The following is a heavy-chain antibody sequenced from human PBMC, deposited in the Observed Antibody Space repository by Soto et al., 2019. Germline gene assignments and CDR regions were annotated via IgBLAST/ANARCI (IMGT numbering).Heavy chain of an antibody. J-gene: IGHJ4*02. D-gene: IGHD1-26*01. CDR3: ARDNSGNYHEFDY. Sequence: GGSLRLSCAASGFTYSNYWMHWVRQAPGKGLVWVSRINSDGSSTSYAESVKGRITISRDNAKNTLYLQMNSLRAEDTAVYYCARDNSGNYHEFDYWGQGTLVTVSS. CDR2: INSDGSST. V-gene: IGHV3-74*01. CDR1: GFTYSNYW.